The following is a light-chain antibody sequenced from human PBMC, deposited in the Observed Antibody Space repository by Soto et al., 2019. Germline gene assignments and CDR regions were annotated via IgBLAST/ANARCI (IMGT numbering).Light chain of an antibody. J-gene: IGKJ1*01. CDR1: QSVSSN. Sequence: EIVLTQSPATLSLSPGERATLSCRASQSVSSNLAWYQQKPGQAPRLLIYGASSRATGIPDRFSGSGSGTDFTLTISRLEPEDFAVYFCQQYGSPPQTFGQGTKVDIK. CDR3: QQYGSPPQT. CDR2: GAS. V-gene: IGKV3-20*01.